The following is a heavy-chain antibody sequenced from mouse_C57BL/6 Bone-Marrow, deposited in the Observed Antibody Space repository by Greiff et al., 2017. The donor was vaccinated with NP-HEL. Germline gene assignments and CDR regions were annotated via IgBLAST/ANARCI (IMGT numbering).Heavy chain of an antibody. D-gene: IGHD2-5*01. CDR3: TREGNYSNFYAMDY. J-gene: IGHJ4*01. V-gene: IGHV5-9-1*02. Sequence: EVQLVESGEGLVKPGGSLKLSCAASGFTFSSYAMSWVRQTPEKRLEWVAYISSGGDYIYYVDTVKGRFTISRDNARNTLYLKMSSLKSEDTAMYYSTREGNYSNFYAMDYWGQGTSVTVSS. CDR2: ISSGGDYI. CDR1: GFTFSSYA.